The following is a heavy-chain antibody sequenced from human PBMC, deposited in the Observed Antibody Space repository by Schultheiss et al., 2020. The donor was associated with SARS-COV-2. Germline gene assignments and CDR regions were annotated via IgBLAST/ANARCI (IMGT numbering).Heavy chain of an antibody. CDR2: IHPSGIT. CDR3: ARGRDAYKLGY. Sequence: SETLSLTCTVYGGSISSGTYYWSWIRQHPGKGLEWIGSIHPSGITLHTPSLESRLTMSADTSKSQFSLKLSSVTAADTAVYYCARGRDAYKLGYWGQGTLVTVSS. V-gene: IGHV4-31*03. D-gene: IGHD5-24*01. J-gene: IGHJ4*02. CDR1: GGSISSGTYY.